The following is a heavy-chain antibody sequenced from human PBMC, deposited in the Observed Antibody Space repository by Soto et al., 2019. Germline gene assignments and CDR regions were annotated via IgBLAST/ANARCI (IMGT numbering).Heavy chain of an antibody. V-gene: IGHV3-23*01. CDR3: AIVSSRWSAGFFDF. CDR2: LSDSGDSI. Sequence: PGGSLRLSCTASGFTFSSHAMTWVRQAPGKGLEWVSGLSDSGDSIYYADSVKGRFTIYRDNSMNTLYLQMNTLRVEDTAVYYCAIVSSRWSAGFFDFWGQGPLVTVSS. CDR1: GFTFSSHA. J-gene: IGHJ4*02. D-gene: IGHD6-13*01.